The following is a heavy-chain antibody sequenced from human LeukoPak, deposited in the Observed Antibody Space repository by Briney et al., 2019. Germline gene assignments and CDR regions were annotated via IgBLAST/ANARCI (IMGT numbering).Heavy chain of an antibody. Sequence: PSETLSLTCTVSGGSISSYYWSWIRQPPGKGLEWIGYIYYSGSTNYNPSLKSRVTISVDTSKNQFSLKLSSVTAADTAVYYCARDRYKYYYGSGSPSYFDYWGQGTLVTVSS. CDR1: GGSISSYY. CDR2: IYYSGST. J-gene: IGHJ4*02. D-gene: IGHD3-10*01. CDR3: ARDRYKYYYGSGSPSYFDY. V-gene: IGHV4-59*01.